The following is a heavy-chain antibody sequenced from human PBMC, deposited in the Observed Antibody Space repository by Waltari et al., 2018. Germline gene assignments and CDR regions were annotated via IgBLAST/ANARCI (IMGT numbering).Heavy chain of an antibody. CDR2: SSNDGNEK. D-gene: IGHD6-13*01. CDR3: AGDDPRWYPDSLDL. V-gene: IGHV3-30*03. CDR1: ALPFTIST. Sequence: QGPLIESGGGLVQPGTSLRLACPSSALPFTISTVHWVRQAAGQGLEWVVLSSNDGNEKKYADSVRGRFTISRDTSPQTVFLEMDSLRPDDTALYYCAGDDPRWYPDSLDLWGQGTMVTVSP. J-gene: IGHJ3*01.